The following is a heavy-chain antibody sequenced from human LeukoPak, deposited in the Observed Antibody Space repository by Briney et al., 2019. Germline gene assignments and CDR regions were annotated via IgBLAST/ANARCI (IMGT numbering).Heavy chain of an antibody. CDR2: INPNTGGI. V-gene: IGHV1-2*02. Sequence: SVTVSCKASGYTFADYYIHWVRQAPAQGLEWMGLINPNTGGINYAQKLQGRVTMTRDTSITTAYMELSRLRSDDTAVYYCARRRIVGVPAPIDYWCQGNLVIVTA. D-gene: IGHD2-2*01. J-gene: IGHJ4*02. CDR1: GYTFADYY. CDR3: ARRRIVGVPAPIDY.